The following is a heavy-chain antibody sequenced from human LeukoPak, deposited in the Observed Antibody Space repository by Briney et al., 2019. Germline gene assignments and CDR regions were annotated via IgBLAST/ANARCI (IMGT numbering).Heavy chain of an antibody. J-gene: IGHJ4*02. V-gene: IGHV3-33*06. D-gene: IGHD4-17*01. CDR3: AKCRYGDEPPDY. Sequence: GGSLRLSCAASGFTFSSYGMHWVRQAPGKGLEWVAVIWYDGSNKYYADSVKGRFTISRDNSKNTLYLQMNSLRAEDTAVYYCAKCRYGDEPPDYWGQGTLFTVSS. CDR1: GFTFSSYG. CDR2: IWYDGSNK.